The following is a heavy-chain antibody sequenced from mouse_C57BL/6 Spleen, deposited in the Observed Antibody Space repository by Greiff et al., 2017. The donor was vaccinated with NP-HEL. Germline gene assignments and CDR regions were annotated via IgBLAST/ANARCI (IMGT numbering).Heavy chain of an antibody. J-gene: IGHJ3*01. CDR1: GYTFTDYY. Sequence: VQLQQSGAELVRPGASVKLSCKASGYTFTDYYINWVKQRPGQGLEWIARIYPGSGNTYYNEKFKGKATLTAEKSSSTAYMQLSSLTSEDSAVYFCASHDGYYAWFAYWGQGTLVTVSA. CDR3: ASHDGYYAWFAY. V-gene: IGHV1-76*01. D-gene: IGHD2-3*01. CDR2: IYPGSGNT.